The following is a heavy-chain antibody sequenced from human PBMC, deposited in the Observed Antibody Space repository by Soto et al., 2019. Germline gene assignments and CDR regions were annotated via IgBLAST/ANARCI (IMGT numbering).Heavy chain of an antibody. CDR2: IYSGGYT. CDR3: APRPGGGGY. J-gene: IGHJ4*02. D-gene: IGHD3-10*01. Sequence: EVQLVESGGGLIQPGGSLRLSCAVSGFTVSNNYMSWVRQAPGKGLEGVSVIYSGGYTAYGDSVKGRFTISRDNSKNTLFLKRNTRGADARAVYYGAPRPGGGGYWGQGTLVTVSS. CDR1: GFTVSNNY. V-gene: IGHV3-53*01.